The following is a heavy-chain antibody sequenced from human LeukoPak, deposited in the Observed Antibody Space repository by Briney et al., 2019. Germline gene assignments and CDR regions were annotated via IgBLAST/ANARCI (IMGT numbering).Heavy chain of an antibody. D-gene: IGHD2/OR15-2a*01. CDR3: ARARTTPFGYYYYGMDV. CDR1: GGSFSGYY. V-gene: IGHV4-34*01. CDR2: INHSGST. Sequence: SETLSLTCAVYGGSFSGYYWSWIRQPPGKGLEWIGEINHSGSTNYNPSLKSRVTISVDTSKNQFSLKLSSVTAAHTAVYYCARARTTPFGYYYYGMDVWGQGTTVTVSS. J-gene: IGHJ6*02.